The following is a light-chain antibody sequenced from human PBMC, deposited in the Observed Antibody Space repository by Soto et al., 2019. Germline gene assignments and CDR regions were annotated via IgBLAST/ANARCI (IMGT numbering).Light chain of an antibody. J-gene: IGKJ4*01. CDR2: AAS. CDR1: QGISSY. V-gene: IGKV1-8*01. CDR3: QQYGSSPFT. Sequence: AIRMTQSPSSLSASTGDRVTITCRASQGISSYLAWYQQKPGKAPKLLIYAASTLQSGVPSRFSGSGSGTDFTLTISRLEPEDFAVYYCQQYGSSPFTFGGGTKVDI.